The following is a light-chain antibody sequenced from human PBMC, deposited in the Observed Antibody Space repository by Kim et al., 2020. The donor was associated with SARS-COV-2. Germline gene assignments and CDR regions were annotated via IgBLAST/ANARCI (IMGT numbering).Light chain of an antibody. Sequence: VSVSPGQTASITCSGDKLGDKYACWYQQKPGQSPGLVIYQDSKRPSGIPERFSGSNSGNTATLTISGTQAMDEADYYCQAWDSSWVFGGGTKVTVL. J-gene: IGLJ3*02. V-gene: IGLV3-1*01. CDR1: KLGDKY. CDR3: QAWDSSWV. CDR2: QDS.